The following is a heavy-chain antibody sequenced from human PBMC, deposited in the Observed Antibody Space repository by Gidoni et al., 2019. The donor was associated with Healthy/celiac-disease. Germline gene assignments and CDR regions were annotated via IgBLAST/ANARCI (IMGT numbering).Heavy chain of an antibody. CDR2: IYYSGST. V-gene: IGHV4-31*03. CDR1: GGSISSGGYY. CDR3: AASAVDYGGNPLDY. D-gene: IGHD4-17*01. J-gene: IGHJ4*02. Sequence: QVQLQESGPGLVKPSQTLSLTCTVSGGSISSGGYYWSWLRQHPGKGLEWIGYIYYSGSTYYNPSLKSRVTISVDTSKNQFSLKLSSVTAADTAVYYCAASAVDYGGNPLDYWGQGTLVTVSS.